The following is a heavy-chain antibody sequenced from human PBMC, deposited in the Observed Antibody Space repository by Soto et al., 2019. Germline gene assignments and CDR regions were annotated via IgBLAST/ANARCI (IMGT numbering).Heavy chain of an antibody. CDR2: IGTAGDT. Sequence: EVQLVESGGGLVQPGGSLRLSCAASGFTFSSYDMHWVRQATGKGLEWVSAIGTAGDTYYPGSVKGRFTISRENAKNSLYLQMNSLRAGDTAVYYCAREVVVAAYNWFDPWGQGTLVTVSS. CDR3: AREVVVAAYNWFDP. J-gene: IGHJ5*02. D-gene: IGHD2-15*01. V-gene: IGHV3-13*01. CDR1: GFTFSSYD.